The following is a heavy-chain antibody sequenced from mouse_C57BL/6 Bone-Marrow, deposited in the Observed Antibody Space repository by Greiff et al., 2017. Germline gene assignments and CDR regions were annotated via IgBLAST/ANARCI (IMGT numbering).Heavy chain of an antibody. D-gene: IGHD1-1*01. Sequence: VQLQQSVAELVRPGASVKLSCTASGFNIKNTYMHWVKQRPEQGLEWIGRIDPANGNTKYAPKFQGKATITADTSSNTAYLQLSSLTSEDTAIYYCARRSYYSGSSYDWYFDVWGTGTTVTVSS. CDR3: ARRSYYSGSSYDWYFDV. V-gene: IGHV14-3*01. CDR1: GFNIKNTY. J-gene: IGHJ1*03. CDR2: IDPANGNT.